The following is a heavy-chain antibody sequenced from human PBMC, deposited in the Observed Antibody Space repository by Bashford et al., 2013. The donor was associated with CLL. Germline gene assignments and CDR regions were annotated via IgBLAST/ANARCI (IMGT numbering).Heavy chain of an antibody. CDR3: AHRANIVGATGYFDY. V-gene: IGHV2-5*02. Sequence: SGPTLVKPTQTLRLTCTFSGFSLTTSGVGVAWIRQPPGNGPGVACTHFWDDDKRYSSSLKDRLTITKDTSKNQVVLTMTNMDPVDTATYFCAHRANIVGATGYFDYWGQGTLVTVSS. CDR1: GFSLTTSGVG. J-gene: IGHJ4*02. CDR2: FWDDDK. D-gene: IGHD1-26*01.